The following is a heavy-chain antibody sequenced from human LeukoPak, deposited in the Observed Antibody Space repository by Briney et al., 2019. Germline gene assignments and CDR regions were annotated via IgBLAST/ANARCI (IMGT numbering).Heavy chain of an antibody. Sequence: GGSLRLSCAASGFNFSSYATHWVRQAPGKGLEWVALISYDAGNKFYADSVKGRFTISRDNSKNTMYLQMNSLGPEDTAVYYCARDGPVYLTGYRWALDAFDIWGQGTMVTVSS. J-gene: IGHJ3*02. CDR3: ARDGPVYLTGYRWALDAFDI. V-gene: IGHV3-30*01. CDR1: GFNFSSYA. CDR2: ISYDAGNK. D-gene: IGHD3-9*01.